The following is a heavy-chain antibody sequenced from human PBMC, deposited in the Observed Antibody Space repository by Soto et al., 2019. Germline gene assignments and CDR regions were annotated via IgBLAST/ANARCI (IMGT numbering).Heavy chain of an antibody. CDR2: IGTAGDT. V-gene: IGHV3-13*04. CDR1: GFTFSSYD. Sequence: ESGGGLAQPGGSLRLSCSASGFTFSSYDMHWVRQGPGKGLEWVSAIGTAGDTNYAGSVKGRFTISRENAKNSLYLQMNSLRAGDTAIYFCARAIGPTLFDYWGQGTLVTVSS. J-gene: IGHJ4*02. D-gene: IGHD3-22*01. CDR3: ARAIGPTLFDY.